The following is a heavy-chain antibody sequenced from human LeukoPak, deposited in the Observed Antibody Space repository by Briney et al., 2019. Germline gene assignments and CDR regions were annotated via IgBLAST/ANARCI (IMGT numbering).Heavy chain of an antibody. Sequence: KSSKTLSLTCAVYGGSFSGYYWSWIRQPPGKGLEWIGEINHSGSTNYNPSLKSRVTISVDTSKNQFSLKLSSVTAADTAVYYCARDHGDYANDYWGQGTLVTVSS. J-gene: IGHJ4*02. CDR1: GGSFSGYY. CDR3: ARDHGDYANDY. D-gene: IGHD4-17*01. V-gene: IGHV4-34*01. CDR2: INHSGST.